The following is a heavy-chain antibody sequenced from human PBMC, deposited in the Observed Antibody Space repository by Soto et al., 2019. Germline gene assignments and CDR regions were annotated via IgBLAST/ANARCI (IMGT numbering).Heavy chain of an antibody. V-gene: IGHV4-4*07. D-gene: IGHD5-18*01. J-gene: IGHJ4*02. Sequence: NPSETLSLTCTVSGGSITVYYLNWIRQPAGKGLEWIGHIYTSGTTNYNPSFKSRVTMSLDTSQNQFSLRLTSVTAADTAVYYCARAAYNYGTFDYWGQGTLVTVSS. CDR3: ARAAYNYGTFDY. CDR2: IYTSGTT. CDR1: GGSITVYY.